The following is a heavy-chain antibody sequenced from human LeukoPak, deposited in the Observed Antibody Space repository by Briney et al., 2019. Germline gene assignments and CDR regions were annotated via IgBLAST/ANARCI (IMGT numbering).Heavy chain of an antibody. V-gene: IGHV3-7*01. Sequence: GGSLRLSCTASGFTFSGHWMSWVRQAPGKGLEWVANINQGGSDKYYVDSVKGRFTISRDNANNLLYLQMNSPRGEDTAAYYCTRDRSRAEDDWGQGTLVTVSS. CDR1: GFTFSGHW. CDR3: TRDRSRAEDD. D-gene: IGHD1-14*01. J-gene: IGHJ4*02. CDR2: INQGGSDK.